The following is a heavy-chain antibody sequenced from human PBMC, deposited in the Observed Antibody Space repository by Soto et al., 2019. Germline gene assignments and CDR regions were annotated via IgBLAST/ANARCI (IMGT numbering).Heavy chain of an antibody. CDR3: ARGLLGYCSSTSCRSNWYLDL. V-gene: IGHV4-34*01. D-gene: IGHD2-2*01. J-gene: IGHJ2*01. Sequence: QVQLQQWGAGLLKPSETLSLTCAVYGGSFSGYYWSWIRQPPGKGLEWIGEINHSGSTNYNPSLKSRVTISVDTSKNQFSLKLSSVTAADTAVYYCARGLLGYCSSTSCRSNWYLDLWGRGTLVTVSS. CDR1: GGSFSGYY. CDR2: INHSGST.